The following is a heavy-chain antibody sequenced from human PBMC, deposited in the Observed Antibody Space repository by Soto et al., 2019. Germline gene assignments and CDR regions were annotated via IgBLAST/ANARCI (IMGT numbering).Heavy chain of an antibody. Sequence: PSETLSLTCAVYGGSFSGYYWTWIRQPPGTGLEWIGEINHSGSTNYNPSLKSRVTISVDTSKNQFSLKLTSVTAADTAVYYCARDAGDPDPWGQGTLVTVSS. CDR2: INHSGST. CDR3: ARDAGDPDP. CDR1: GGSFSGYY. J-gene: IGHJ5*02. V-gene: IGHV4-34*01. D-gene: IGHD3-10*01.